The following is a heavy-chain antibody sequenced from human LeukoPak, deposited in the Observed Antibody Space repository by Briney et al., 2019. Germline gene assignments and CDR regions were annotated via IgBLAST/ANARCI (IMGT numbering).Heavy chain of an antibody. CDR2: IYYSGST. CDR3: ASDILTGYYGMDV. CDR1: GGSISSYY. D-gene: IGHD3-9*01. J-gene: IGHJ6*02. V-gene: IGHV4-59*01. Sequence: SETLSLTCTVSGGSISSYYWSWIRQPAGKGLEWIGYIYYSGSTNYNPSLKSRVTISVDTSKNQFSLKLSSLTAADTAVYYCASDILTGYYGMDVWGQGTTVTVSS.